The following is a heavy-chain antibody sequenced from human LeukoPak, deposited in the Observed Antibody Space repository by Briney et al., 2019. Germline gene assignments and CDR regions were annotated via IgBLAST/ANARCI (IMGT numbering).Heavy chain of an antibody. CDR2: IYSGGGT. CDR3: TRGIMYGVWFGEPNGYYYYMDV. CDR1: GFTFSSYA. J-gene: IGHJ6*03. Sequence: GGSLRLSCAASGFTFSSYAMSWVRQAPGKGREGVSVIYSGGGTNYADSVKGRFTISRDKSKNTLYLQMNSLRAEDTAVYYCTRGIMYGVWFGEPNGYYYYMDVWGKGTTVTISS. V-gene: IGHV3-66*01. D-gene: IGHD3-10*01.